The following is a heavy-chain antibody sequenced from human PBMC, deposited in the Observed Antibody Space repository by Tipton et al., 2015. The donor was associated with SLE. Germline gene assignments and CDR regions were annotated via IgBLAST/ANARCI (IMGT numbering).Heavy chain of an antibody. CDR1: GGSFSNYY. CDR3: ARGSRAARGY. V-gene: IGHV4-34*01. Sequence: LRLSCAVYGGSFSNYYWSWIRQAPGKGLEWIGEINHSGSTNYNPSLKSRVTISVDTSKNQLSLKLSSVTAADTAVYYCARGSRAARGYWGQATLVTVSS. D-gene: IGHD6-6*01. CDR2: INHSGST. J-gene: IGHJ4*02.